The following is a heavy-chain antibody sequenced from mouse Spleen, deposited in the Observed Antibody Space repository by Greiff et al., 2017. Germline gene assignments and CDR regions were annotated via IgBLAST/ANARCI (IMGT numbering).Heavy chain of an antibody. CDR3: ARRGLREYFDV. J-gene: IGHJ1*01. CDR2: INPSSGYT. Sequence: VKLVESGAELARPGASVKMSCKASGYTFTSYTMHWVKQRPGQGLEWIGYINPSSGYTNYNQKFKDKATLTADKSSSTAYMQLSSLTSEDSAVYYCARRGLREYFDVWGAGTTVTVSS. V-gene: IGHV1-4*01. CDR1: GYTFTSYT. D-gene: IGHD2-4*01.